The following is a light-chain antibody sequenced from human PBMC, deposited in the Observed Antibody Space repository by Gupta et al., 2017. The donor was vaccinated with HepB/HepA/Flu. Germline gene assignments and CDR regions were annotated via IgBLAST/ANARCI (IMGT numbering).Light chain of an antibody. CDR3: QVWDSSTARVV. J-gene: IGLJ2*01. CDR1: NIGSKN. CDR2: GDS. V-gene: IGLV3-9*01. Sequence: SYELTQPLSVSVALGQTARITCGGNNIGSKNVHWYQQKPGQAPVLVIYGDSNRPSGIPERFSGSNSGNTATLTISRAQAEDEADYYCQVWDSSTARVVFGGGTKLTVL.